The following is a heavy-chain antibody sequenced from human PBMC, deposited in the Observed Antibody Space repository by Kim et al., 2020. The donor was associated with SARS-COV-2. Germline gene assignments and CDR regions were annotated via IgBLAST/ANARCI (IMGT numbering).Heavy chain of an antibody. V-gene: IGHV3-33*01. CDR3: ARTPSYYYGMDV. CDR2: K. J-gene: IGHJ6*02. Sequence: KCYAASGKGRFTISRDNSKATLYLQMNSLRAEDTAVYYCARTPSYYYGMDVWGQGTTVTVSS.